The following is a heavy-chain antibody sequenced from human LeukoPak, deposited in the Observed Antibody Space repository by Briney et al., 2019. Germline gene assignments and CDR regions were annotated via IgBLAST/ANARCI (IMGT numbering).Heavy chain of an antibody. Sequence: SVTVSFKASGGTFSIYAISWVRQAPGQGREWMGGIIPIFGTANYAQKFQGRVTITADKSTSTAYMELSSLRCEDTAVYYCARDWRRNRGVSGYMDVWGKGTTVTVSS. CDR2: IIPIFGTA. D-gene: IGHD3-10*01. CDR1: GGTFSIYA. J-gene: IGHJ6*03. V-gene: IGHV1-69*06. CDR3: ARDWRRNRGVSGYMDV.